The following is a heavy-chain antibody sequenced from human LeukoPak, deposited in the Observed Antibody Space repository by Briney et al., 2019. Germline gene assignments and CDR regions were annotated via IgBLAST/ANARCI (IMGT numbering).Heavy chain of an antibody. Sequence: PSETLSLTCTVSGGSISSSSYYWGWIRQPPGKGLEWIGSIYYSGSTYYNPSLKSRVTISVDTSKNQFSLKLSSVTAADTAVYYCARVGSSGWYLGYYGMDVWGQGTTVTVSS. J-gene: IGHJ6*02. V-gene: IGHV4-39*07. CDR1: GGSISSSSYY. CDR2: IYYSGST. CDR3: ARVGSSGWYLGYYGMDV. D-gene: IGHD6-19*01.